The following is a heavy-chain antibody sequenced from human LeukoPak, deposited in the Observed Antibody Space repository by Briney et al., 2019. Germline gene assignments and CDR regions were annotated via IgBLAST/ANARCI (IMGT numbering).Heavy chain of an antibody. CDR3: ARALVAGVTLNALDI. Sequence: GGSLRLSCAASGFTFSSYWMHWVRQAPGKGLVWVARIQYDGSTTNYADSVKGRFAISRDNAKKTLYVQMNSLRAEDTAVYYCARALVAGVTLNALDIWGQGTMVTVSS. D-gene: IGHD2-15*01. CDR1: GFTFSSYW. V-gene: IGHV3-74*01. J-gene: IGHJ3*02. CDR2: IQYDGSTT.